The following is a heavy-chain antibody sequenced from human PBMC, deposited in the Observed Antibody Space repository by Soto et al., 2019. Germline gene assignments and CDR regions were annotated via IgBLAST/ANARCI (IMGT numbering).Heavy chain of an antibody. CDR3: GKDHNAGYSRGRAEYFQH. D-gene: IGHD6-25*01. J-gene: IGHJ1*01. CDR2: ISGSGGST. CDR1: GFTFSSYA. V-gene: IGHV3-23*01. Sequence: GGSLRLSCAASGFTFSSYAMSWVRQAPGKGLEWVSAISGSGGSTYYADSVKGRFTISRNNSKHTLYLQMNRLRAEDTAVYYCGKDHNAGYSRGRAEYFQHWGQGTLVTVSS.